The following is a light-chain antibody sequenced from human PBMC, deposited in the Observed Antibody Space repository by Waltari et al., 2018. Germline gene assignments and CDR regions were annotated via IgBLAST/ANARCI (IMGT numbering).Light chain of an antibody. CDR1: QSLVHSDGNTY. V-gene: IGKV2-30*02. CDR3: RQGAHWPYT. CDR2: KVS. J-gene: IGKJ2*01. Sequence: DVVMTQSPLALPVTLGQPASISCKSSQSLVHSDGNTYLSWFQQRPGQSPRRLIYKVSNRDSGVPDRFSGSGSGTDFTLKISRVEAEDVAVYFCRQGAHWPYTFGQGTELEIK.